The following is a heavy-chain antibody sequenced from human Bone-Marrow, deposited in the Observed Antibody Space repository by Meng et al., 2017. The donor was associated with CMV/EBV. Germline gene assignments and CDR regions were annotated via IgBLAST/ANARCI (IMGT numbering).Heavy chain of an antibody. V-gene: IGHV3-53*01. Sequence: GGSLRLSCAASGFTVSSNYMSWVRQAPGKGLEWVSVIYSGGSTYYADSVKGRFTISRDNAKNSLYLQMNSLRAEDTAVYYCARDKGRDDFWSGYYWVFDYWGQGTLVTVSS. CDR1: GFTVSSNY. CDR2: IYSGGST. J-gene: IGHJ4*02. D-gene: IGHD3-3*01. CDR3: ARDKGRDDFWSGYYWVFDY.